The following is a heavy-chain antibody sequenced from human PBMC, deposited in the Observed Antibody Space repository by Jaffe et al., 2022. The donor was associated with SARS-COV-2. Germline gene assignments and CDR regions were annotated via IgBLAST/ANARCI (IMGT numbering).Heavy chain of an antibody. D-gene: IGHD3-22*01. CDR2: ISYDGSNK. CDR1: GFTFSSYA. CDR3: ARDQERGRFSDYYDSSREEYVGGFDY. J-gene: IGHJ4*02. Sequence: QVQLVESGGGVVQPGRSLRLSCAASGFTFSSYAMHWVRQAPGKGLEWVAVISYDGSNKYYADSVKGRFTISRDNSKNTLYLQMNSLRAEDTAVYYCARDQERGRFSDYYDSSREEYVGGFDYWGQGTLVTVSS. V-gene: IGHV3-30-3*01.